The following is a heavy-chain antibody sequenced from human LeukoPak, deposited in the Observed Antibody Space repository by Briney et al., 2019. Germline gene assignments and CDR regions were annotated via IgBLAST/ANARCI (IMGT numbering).Heavy chain of an antibody. CDR2: IWYDGSNK. Sequence: GRSLRLSCAASGFTFSSYGMHWVRQAPGKGLEWVAVIWYDGSNKYYADSVKGRFTISRDNSKNTLYLQMNSLRAEDTAVYYCARDPGDMPSNAFGIWGQGTMVTVSS. V-gene: IGHV3-33*01. J-gene: IGHJ3*02. CDR3: ARDPGDMPSNAFGI. D-gene: IGHD2-2*01. CDR1: GFTFSSYG.